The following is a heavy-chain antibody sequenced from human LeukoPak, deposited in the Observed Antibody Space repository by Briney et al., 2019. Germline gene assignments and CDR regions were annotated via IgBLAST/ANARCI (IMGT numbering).Heavy chain of an antibody. J-gene: IGHJ4*02. CDR1: GDSVSSNSAA. Sequence: SQTLSLTCAISGDSVSSNSAAWNWIRQSPSRGLEWLGRTYYRSKWYNEYAVSVKSRITINPDTSKIQFSLQLNSVTPEDTAVYYCARAPVYYDILTGYYPVEFDYWGQGTLVTVSS. V-gene: IGHV6-1*01. D-gene: IGHD3-9*01. CDR2: TYYRSKWYN. CDR3: ARAPVYYDILTGYYPVEFDY.